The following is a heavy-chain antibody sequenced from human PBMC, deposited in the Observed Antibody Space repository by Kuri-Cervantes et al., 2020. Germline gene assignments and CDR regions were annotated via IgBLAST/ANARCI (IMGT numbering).Heavy chain of an antibody. CDR2: ISYDGSNK. CDR3: ARHLFYMQGFGELFRWYFDL. V-gene: IGHV3-30-3*01. CDR1: GFTFSSYA. Sequence: GESLKISCAASGFTFSSYAMHWVRQAPGKGLEWVAVISYDGSNKYYADSVKGRFTISRDNAKNSLYLQMNSLRAEDTAVYYCARHLFYMQGFGELFRWYFDLWGRGTLVTVSS. J-gene: IGHJ2*01. D-gene: IGHD3-10*01.